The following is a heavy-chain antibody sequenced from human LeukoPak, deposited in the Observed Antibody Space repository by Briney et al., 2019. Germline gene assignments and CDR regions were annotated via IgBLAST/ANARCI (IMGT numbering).Heavy chain of an antibody. J-gene: IGHJ5*02. CDR2: IIPIFGTA. V-gene: IGHV1-69*05. Sequence: ASVKVSCKASGGTFSSYAISWVRQAPGQGLEWMGGIIPIFGTANYAQKFQGRVTITTDESTSTAYMELSSLRSEDTAVYYCARDLILRSSGYPYNWFDPWGQGTLVTVSS. D-gene: IGHD3-22*01. CDR3: ARDLILRSSGYPYNWFDP. CDR1: GGTFSSYA.